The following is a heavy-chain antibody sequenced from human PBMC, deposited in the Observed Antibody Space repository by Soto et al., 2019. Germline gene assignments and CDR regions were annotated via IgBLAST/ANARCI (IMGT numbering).Heavy chain of an antibody. CDR1: GFSSSTYW. CDR3: ARSGYSYGPFDY. V-gene: IGHV3-74*01. Sequence: HPGGSLRLSCAASGFSSSTYWMHWVRQAPGKGLVWVSRINSDGSDTTYADSVRGRFTISRDNSKNTLYLQMNSLRAEDTAVYYCARSGYSYGPFDYWGQGTLVTVSS. CDR2: INSDGSDT. D-gene: IGHD5-18*01. J-gene: IGHJ4*02.